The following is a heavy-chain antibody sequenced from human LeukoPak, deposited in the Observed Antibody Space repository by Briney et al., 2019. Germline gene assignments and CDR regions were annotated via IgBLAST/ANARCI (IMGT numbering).Heavy chain of an antibody. D-gene: IGHD3-9*01. CDR2: ISSSSSYI. V-gene: IGHV3-21*01. CDR3: ARDKYDILTGYPGYSFDY. Sequence: NPGGSLRLSCAASGFTFSSYSMNWVRQAPGKALEWVSSISSSSSYIYYADSVKGRFTISRDNAKNSLYLQMNSLRAEDTAVYYCARDKYDILTGYPGYSFDYWGQGTLVTVSS. CDR1: GFTFSSYS. J-gene: IGHJ4*02.